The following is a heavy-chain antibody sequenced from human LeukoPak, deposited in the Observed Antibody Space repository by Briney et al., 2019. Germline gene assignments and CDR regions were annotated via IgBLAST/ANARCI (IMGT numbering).Heavy chain of an antibody. CDR1: GFTFSSYW. D-gene: IGHD6-13*01. CDR3: ASLSGGAAAGWRVFFDY. V-gene: IGHV3-7*01. Sequence: HPGGSLRLSCAASGFTFSSYWMSWVRQAPGKGLEWVANIKQDGSEKYYVDSVKGRFTISRDNVESSLSLQMNSLRAEDTAVYYCASLSGGAAAGWRVFFDYWGQGTLVTVSS. J-gene: IGHJ4*02. CDR2: IKQDGSEK.